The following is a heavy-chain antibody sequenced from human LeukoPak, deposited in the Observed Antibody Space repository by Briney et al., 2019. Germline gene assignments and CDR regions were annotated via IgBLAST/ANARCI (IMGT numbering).Heavy chain of an antibody. D-gene: IGHD3-16*01. CDR3: ARGSYNPFDY. CDR2: ISGSGDST. CDR1: GVSFSTYA. Sequence: GGSLRLSCAASGVSFSTYAMSWVRQAPGKGLEWVSGISGSGDSTNYADSVKGRFTISRDNSKNTQYLQMNSLRAEDTAVYYCARGSYNPFDYWGQGTLVTVSS. V-gene: IGHV3-23*01. J-gene: IGHJ4*02.